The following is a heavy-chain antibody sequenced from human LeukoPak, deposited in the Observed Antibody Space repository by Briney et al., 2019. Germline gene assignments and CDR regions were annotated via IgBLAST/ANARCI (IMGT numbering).Heavy chain of an antibody. Sequence: AASVKVSCKASGYTFTSYAMNWVRQAPGQGLEWMGWINTNTGNPSYARGFTGRFVFSLDTSVSTAYLQISSLKAEDTAVYYCARVLLRHGFDIWGQGTMVTVSS. CDR2: INTNTGNP. V-gene: IGHV7-4-1*02. CDR3: ARVLLRHGFDI. CDR1: GYTFTSYA. J-gene: IGHJ3*02. D-gene: IGHD2/OR15-2a*01.